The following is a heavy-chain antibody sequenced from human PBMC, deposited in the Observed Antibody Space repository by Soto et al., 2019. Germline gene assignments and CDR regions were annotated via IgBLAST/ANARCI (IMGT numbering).Heavy chain of an antibody. D-gene: IGHD3-10*01. CDR1: GFTFSSYG. CDR3: AKEGGYYGSVSYSVGENYYGMDV. V-gene: IGHV3-30*18. J-gene: IGHJ6*02. Sequence: QVQLVESGGGVVQTGRSLRLSCAASGFTFSSYGMHWVRQAPGKGLEWVAVISYDGSNKYYADSVKGRFTISRDNSKNTLYLQMNSLRAEDTAVYYCAKEGGYYGSVSYSVGENYYGMDVWGQGTTVTVSS. CDR2: ISYDGSNK.